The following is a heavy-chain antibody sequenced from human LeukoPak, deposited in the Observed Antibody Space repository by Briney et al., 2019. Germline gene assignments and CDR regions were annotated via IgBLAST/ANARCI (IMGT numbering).Heavy chain of an antibody. Sequence: PGGSLRLSCAASGFTVSSNYMSWVRQAPGKGLEWVSDIYSGGSTYYADSVKGRFTISRDNSKNTLYLQMNSLRAEDTAVYYCARDYYDILTGYYPWYFDLWGRGTLVTVSS. CDR2: IYSGGST. D-gene: IGHD3-9*01. CDR3: ARDYYDILTGYYPWYFDL. V-gene: IGHV3-53*01. J-gene: IGHJ2*01. CDR1: GFTVSSNY.